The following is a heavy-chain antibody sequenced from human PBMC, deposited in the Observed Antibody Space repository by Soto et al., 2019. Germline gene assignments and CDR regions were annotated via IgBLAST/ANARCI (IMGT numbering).Heavy chain of an antibody. V-gene: IGHV1-69*01. D-gene: IGHD4-17*01. CDR3: ARASETTVTTEATDAFDI. J-gene: IGHJ3*02. Sequence: VQLVQSGAEVKKPGSSVKVSCKASGGTFSSYAISWVRQAPGQGLEWMGGIIPIFGTANYAQKFQGRVTITADESTSTAYMELSSLRSEDTAVYYCARASETTVTTEATDAFDIWGQGTMVTVSS. CDR2: IIPIFGTA. CDR1: GGTFSSYA.